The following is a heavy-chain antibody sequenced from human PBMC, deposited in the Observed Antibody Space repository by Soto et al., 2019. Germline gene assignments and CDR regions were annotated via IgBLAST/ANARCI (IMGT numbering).Heavy chain of an antibody. Sequence: QVQLVESGGGLVKPGGSLRLSCAASGFAFSDYYMSWIRQAPGKGLEWISYISGTANTIYYADSVKGRFTISRDNAKKYLYLQMNSLRAEDTAVYYCAREGNRFQHWGQGTLVTVSS. CDR2: ISGTANTI. D-gene: IGHD3-10*01. V-gene: IGHV3-11*01. CDR3: AREGNRFQH. CDR1: GFAFSDYY. J-gene: IGHJ1*01.